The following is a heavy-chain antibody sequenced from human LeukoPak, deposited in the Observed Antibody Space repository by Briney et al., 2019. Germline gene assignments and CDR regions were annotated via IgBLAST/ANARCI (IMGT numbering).Heavy chain of an antibody. D-gene: IGHD3-10*01. V-gene: IGHV3-30*18. J-gene: IGHJ4*02. CDR2: MSYDGSDK. Sequence: GSLRLSCAASGFTFSSYGMHWVRQAPGKGLEWVAVMSYDGSDKYYADSVKGRFTISRDNSKNTLYLQMSGLRREDTAVYYCAKEGGARGSELNFDYWGQGTLVTVSS. CDR1: GFTFSSYG. CDR3: AKEGGARGSELNFDY.